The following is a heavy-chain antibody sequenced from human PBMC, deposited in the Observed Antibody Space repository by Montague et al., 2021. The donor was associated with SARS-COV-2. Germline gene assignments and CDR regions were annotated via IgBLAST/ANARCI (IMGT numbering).Heavy chain of an antibody. Sequence: SETLSLTCAVYGGSFSGHCWSWIRQPPGKGLEWIGEINHGGSTKYSPSLKSRLTISADTSKNQFSLKLTSVAAADTAVYYCARLRDGVVPSPILGVGPYYSYYYMDVWGRGTTVTVSS. CDR2: INHGGST. J-gene: IGHJ6*03. CDR3: ARLRDGVVPSPILGVGPYYSYYYMDV. D-gene: IGHD3-10*01. V-gene: IGHV4-34*01. CDR1: GGSFSGHC.